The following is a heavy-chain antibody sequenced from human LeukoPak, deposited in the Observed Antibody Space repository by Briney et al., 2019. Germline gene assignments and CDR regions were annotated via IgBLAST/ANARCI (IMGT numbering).Heavy chain of an antibody. Sequence: SETLSLTCTVSGGSISSYYWSWIRQPPGKGLEWIGYIYYSGSTNYNPSLKSRVTISVDTSKNQFSLKLSSVTAADTAVYYCAREYGDYGESFFDYWGQGTLVTVSS. J-gene: IGHJ4*02. CDR2: IYYSGST. CDR1: GGSISSYY. V-gene: IGHV4-59*01. D-gene: IGHD4-17*01. CDR3: AREYGDYGESFFDY.